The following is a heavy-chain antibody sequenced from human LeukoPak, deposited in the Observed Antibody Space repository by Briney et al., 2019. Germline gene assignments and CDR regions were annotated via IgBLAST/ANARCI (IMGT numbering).Heavy chain of an antibody. Sequence: SETLSLTCTVSGGSISSYYWSWIRQPPGKGLEWIGYIYYSGSTNYNPSLKSRVTISVDTSKNQFPLKLSSVIAADTAVYYCAREGVVVPAAIGMDVWGQGTTVTVSS. CDR1: GGSISSYY. CDR2: IYYSGST. CDR3: AREGVVVPAAIGMDV. J-gene: IGHJ6*02. V-gene: IGHV4-59*01. D-gene: IGHD2-2*01.